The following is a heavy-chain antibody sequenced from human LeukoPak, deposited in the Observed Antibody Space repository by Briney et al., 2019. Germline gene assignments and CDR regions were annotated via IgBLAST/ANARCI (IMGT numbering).Heavy chain of an antibody. J-gene: IGHJ4*02. Sequence: SETLSLTCTVSGGSISNYYGSWIRQPPGKGLEWIGYVYYSGSTSYNPSLKGRVTISVDTSKNQFSLKLSSVTAADTAVYYRARRATTGPPYYLDYWGQGALVTVSS. D-gene: IGHD1-1*01. CDR2: VYYSGST. CDR3: ARRATTGPPYYLDY. CDR1: GGSISNYY. V-gene: IGHV4-59*12.